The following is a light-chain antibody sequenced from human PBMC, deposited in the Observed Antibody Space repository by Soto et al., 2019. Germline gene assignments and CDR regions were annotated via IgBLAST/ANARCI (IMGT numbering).Light chain of an antibody. CDR1: QGISSF. V-gene: IGKV1-39*01. Sequence: DIQLTQSPSFLSASVGDRVTITCRASQGISSFLAWYQQKPGKAPNLLIYAASRLQSGVPSRFSGSGSGTDFTLTISSLQPEDFAIYYCQQSYSNPRTFGQGTKVDVK. CDR2: AAS. J-gene: IGKJ1*01. CDR3: QQSYSNPRT.